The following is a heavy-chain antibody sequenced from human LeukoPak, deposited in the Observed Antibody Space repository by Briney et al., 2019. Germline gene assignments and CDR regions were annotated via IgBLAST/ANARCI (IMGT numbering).Heavy chain of an antibody. CDR3: ARASGVVVHDAFDI. Sequence: PGGSLRLSCAASGFTFSSYWMHWVHQAPGKGLVWVSRINSDGSSTSYADSVKGRFTISRDNAKNTLYLQMNSLRAEDTAVYYCARASGVVVHDAFDIWGQGTMVTVSS. V-gene: IGHV3-74*01. D-gene: IGHD2-15*01. CDR2: INSDGSST. CDR1: GFTFSSYW. J-gene: IGHJ3*02.